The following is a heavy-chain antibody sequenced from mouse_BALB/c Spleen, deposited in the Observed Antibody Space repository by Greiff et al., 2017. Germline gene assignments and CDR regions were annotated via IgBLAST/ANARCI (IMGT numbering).Heavy chain of an antibody. CDR3: TRGSYGSSSAIDY. D-gene: IGHD1-1*01. CDR2: IDPETGGT. CDR1: GYTFTDYE. Sequence: VQLQQSGAELVRPGASVTLSCKASGYTFTDYEMHWVKQTPVHGLEWIGAIDPETGGTAYNQKFKGKATLTADKSSSTAYMELRSLTSEDSAVYYCTRGSYGSSSAIDYWGQGTSVTVSS. J-gene: IGHJ4*01. V-gene: IGHV1-15*01.